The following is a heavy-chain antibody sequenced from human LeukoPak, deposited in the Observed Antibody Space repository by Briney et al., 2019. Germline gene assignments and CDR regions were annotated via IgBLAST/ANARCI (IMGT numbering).Heavy chain of an antibody. Sequence: SETLSLTCTVSGDSVSSGSYYWSWIRQPPGKGLEWIGYIYYSGSTNYNPSLKSRVTISVDTSKNQFSLKLSSVTAADTAVYYCARDLLFGELGYWGQGTLVTVSS. J-gene: IGHJ4*02. CDR1: GDSVSSGSYY. CDR2: IYYSGST. D-gene: IGHD3-16*01. V-gene: IGHV4-61*01. CDR3: ARDLLFGELGY.